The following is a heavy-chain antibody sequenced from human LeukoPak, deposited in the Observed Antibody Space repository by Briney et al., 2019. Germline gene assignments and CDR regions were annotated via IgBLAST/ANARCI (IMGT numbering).Heavy chain of an antibody. Sequence: KESGPTLVKPTQTLTLTCTFSGFSLSISGVGVGWIRQPPGKALEWLALIYWDDDKRYSPSLKSRLTITKDTSKNQVVLTMTNMDPVDTATYYCAHRLVAGRTKWYYFDYWGQGTLVTVSS. J-gene: IGHJ4*02. V-gene: IGHV2-5*02. D-gene: IGHD6-19*01. CDR1: GFSLSISGVG. CDR3: AHRLVAGRTKWYYFDY. CDR2: IYWDDDK.